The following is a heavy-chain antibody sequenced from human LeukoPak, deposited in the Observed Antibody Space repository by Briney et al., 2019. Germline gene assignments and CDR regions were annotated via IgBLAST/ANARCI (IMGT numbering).Heavy chain of an antibody. J-gene: IGHJ6*02. D-gene: IGHD3-9*01. Sequence: SETLSLTCTVSGGSISSYYWTWIRQPPGKGLDWIGYISYSGSAKYNSSLQSRVTISLDTSKTQFSLKLSSVTAADTAVYFCARAHMVHDLLTGYNSGAMDVWGPGTTVTVSS. CDR2: ISYSGSA. V-gene: IGHV4-59*01. CDR3: ARAHMVHDLLTGYNSGAMDV. CDR1: GGSISSYY.